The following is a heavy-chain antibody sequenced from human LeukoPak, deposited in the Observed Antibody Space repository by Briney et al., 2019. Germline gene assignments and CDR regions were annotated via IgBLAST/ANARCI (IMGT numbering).Heavy chain of an antibody. Sequence: GGSLRLSCAASGFTFSSYGMNWVRQAPGKGLEWVAVIWYDGSIKYYADSVKGRFTLSRDNSLNTLYVQMNSLRAEDTAVYYCARGAAPSSYYYGSGSHFDHWGQGTLVTVSS. CDR3: ARGAAPSSYYYGSGSHFDH. D-gene: IGHD3-10*01. J-gene: IGHJ4*02. CDR1: GFTFSSYG. CDR2: IWYDGSIK. V-gene: IGHV3-33*08.